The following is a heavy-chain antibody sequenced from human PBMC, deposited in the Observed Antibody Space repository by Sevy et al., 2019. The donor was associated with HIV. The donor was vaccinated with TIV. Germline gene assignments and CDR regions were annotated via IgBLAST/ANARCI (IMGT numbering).Heavy chain of an antibody. D-gene: IGHD1-1*01. J-gene: IGHJ4*02. CDR2: ITWDGDST. V-gene: IGHV3-43D*04. CDR1: GFTFDDYP. CDR3: AKDMGFTGTFPLDY. Sequence: GGSLRLSCAASGFTFDDYPMHWVRQAPGKRLEWVSLITWDGDSTFYADSVKGRFTISRDNSKNSLYLQMNSLRPEDTALYYCAKDMGFTGTFPLDYWGQGPLVTVSS.